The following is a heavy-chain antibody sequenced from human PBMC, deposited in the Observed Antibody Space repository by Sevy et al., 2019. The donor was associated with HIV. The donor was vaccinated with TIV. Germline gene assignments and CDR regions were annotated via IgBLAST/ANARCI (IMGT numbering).Heavy chain of an antibody. J-gene: IGHJ6*02. D-gene: IGHD3-3*01. CDR3: VKDRERITIFGVVIMGGMDV. CDR1: GFTFSSYA. Sequence: GGSLRLSCSASGFTFSSYAMHWVRQAPGKGLEYVSAISSNGGSTYYAYSVKGRFTISRDNSKNTLYLQMSSLRAEDTAVYYCVKDRERITIFGVVIMGGMDVWGQGTTVTVSS. CDR2: ISSNGGST. V-gene: IGHV3-64D*06.